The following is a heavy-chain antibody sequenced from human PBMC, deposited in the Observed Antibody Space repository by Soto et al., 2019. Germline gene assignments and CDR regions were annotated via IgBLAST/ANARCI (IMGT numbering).Heavy chain of an antibody. Sequence: DVQLLESGGSLVQPGGSLRLSCAASGFTFNAYSLSWVRQAPGKGLEWVSAISPSGGSTYYADSVKGRFTISRDNSQNALYLQLNSLRAEDTAVYYCARPDGPTYNFRYWGQGTLVTVSS. CDR3: ARPDGPTYNFRY. V-gene: IGHV3-23*01. CDR1: GFTFNAYS. CDR2: ISPSGGST. D-gene: IGHD1-1*01. J-gene: IGHJ4*02.